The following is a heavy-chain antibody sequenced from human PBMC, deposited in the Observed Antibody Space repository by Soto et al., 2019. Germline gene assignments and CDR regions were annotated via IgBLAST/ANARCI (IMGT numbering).Heavy chain of an antibody. D-gene: IGHD2-2*01. CDR1: GFTYHDYA. V-gene: IGHV3-9*01. J-gene: IGHJ6*02. CDR2: ISWNSDSI. CDR3: AKDPSVPGYYYGMDV. Sequence: ALRHSCAASGFTYHDYAMHWVRQDPGKGLEWVSGISWNSDSIGYADSVKGRFTISRDNAKNSLYLQMNSLRAEDTAFYYCAKDPSVPGYYYGMDVRRQGTTVTVFS.